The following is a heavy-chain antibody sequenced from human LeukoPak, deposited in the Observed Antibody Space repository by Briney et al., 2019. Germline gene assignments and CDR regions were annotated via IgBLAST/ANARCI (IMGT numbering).Heavy chain of an antibody. CDR2: IRSSTYI. J-gene: IGHJ6*02. V-gene: IGHV3-21*01. D-gene: IGHD2-2*02. Sequence: PGGSLRLSCAASGFTFSSYNMNWVRQAPGKGLEWVSSIRSSTYIYYADSVKGRFTISRDNAKNSLYLQMNSLRAEDTAVYYCARTLGCSSTSCYTGYYYYGMDVWGQGTTVTVSS. CDR3: ARTLGCSSTSCYTGYYYYGMDV. CDR1: GFTFSSYN.